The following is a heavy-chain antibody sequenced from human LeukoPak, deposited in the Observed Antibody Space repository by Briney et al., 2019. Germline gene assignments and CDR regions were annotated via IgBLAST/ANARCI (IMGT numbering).Heavy chain of an antibody. CDR3: ARVWAWGSGNYFDN. CDR1: GFTFSSYW. V-gene: IGHV3-7*05. CDR2: IKQDGSAR. J-gene: IGHJ4*02. Sequence: GGSLRLSCAASGFTFSSYWMSWVRQAPGKGLEWVANIKQDGSARYYVDSVKGRFTISRDNAKNSLYLQMNSLRVEDTALYYCARVWAWGSGNYFDNWGQGTLVTVSS. D-gene: IGHD7-27*01.